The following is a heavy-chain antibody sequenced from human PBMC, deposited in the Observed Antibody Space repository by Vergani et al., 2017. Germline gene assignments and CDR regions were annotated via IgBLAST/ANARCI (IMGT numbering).Heavy chain of an antibody. J-gene: IGHJ6*03. Sequence: QVQLQESGPGLVKPSETLSLTCTVSGGSISSYYWSWIRQPPGKGLEWIGEINHSGSTNYNPSLKSRVTISVDTSKNQFSLKLSSVTAADTAVYYCAREPRRGIAARLPYYYYMDVWGKGTTVTVSS. CDR2: INHSGST. D-gene: IGHD6-6*01. V-gene: IGHV4-59*12. CDR3: AREPRRGIAARLPYYYYMDV. CDR1: GGSISSYY.